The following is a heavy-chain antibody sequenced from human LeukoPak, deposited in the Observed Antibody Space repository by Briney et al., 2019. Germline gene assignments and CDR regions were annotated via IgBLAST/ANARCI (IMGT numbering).Heavy chain of an antibody. V-gene: IGHV3-30*01. CDR2: ISSGGVYD. CDR1: GFTFSSYA. D-gene: IGHD3-10*01. J-gene: IGHJ4*02. Sequence: GTSLRLSCSASGFTFSSYAMHWVRQAPGKGLEWVSIISSGGVYDYYADSVKGRLTISRDNSKNTLYLQLNSLTTEDTAVYYCARDSTYYYDSGSSGPHYFDNWGQGTLVTVSS. CDR3: ARDSTYYYDSGSSGPHYFDN.